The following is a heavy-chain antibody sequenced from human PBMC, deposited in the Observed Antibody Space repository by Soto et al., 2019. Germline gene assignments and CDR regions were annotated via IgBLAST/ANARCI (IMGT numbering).Heavy chain of an antibody. CDR1: GGSISSGGYY. CDR2: IYYSGST. CDR3: ASDDYYDSSGYQGSRYFDY. D-gene: IGHD3-22*01. V-gene: IGHV4-31*01. Sequence: QVQLQESGPGLVKPSQTLSLTCTVSGGSISSGGYYWSWIRQHPGQGLEWIGYIYYSGSTYYNPSLKSLVTISVDTSKNQFSLNLSSVTAADTAVYYCASDDYYDSSGYQGSRYFDYWGQGTMVTVSS. J-gene: IGHJ4*02.